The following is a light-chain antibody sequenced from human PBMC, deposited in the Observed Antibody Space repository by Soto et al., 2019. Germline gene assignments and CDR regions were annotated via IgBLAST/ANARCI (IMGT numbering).Light chain of an antibody. CDR1: QSVTTH. CDR2: DAS. J-gene: IGKJ4*01. Sequence: EIVLTQSPATLSLSPGERATLSCRASQSVTTHLAWYQQKPGQAPRLLIYDASNRATGIPARFSASGSGTDFTLTISSLEPDDFAVYYCQQYDNWPPLTFGGGTKVEIK. V-gene: IGKV3-11*01. CDR3: QQYDNWPPLT.